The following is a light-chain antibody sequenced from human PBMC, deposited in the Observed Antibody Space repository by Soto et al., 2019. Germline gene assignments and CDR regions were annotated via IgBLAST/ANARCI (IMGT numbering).Light chain of an antibody. CDR1: QSVSRW. CDR3: HQYNSFWT. J-gene: IGKJ1*01. V-gene: IGKV1-5*01. CDR2: DAS. Sequence: DIQMTQSPSTLSASVGDRVTITCRASQSVSRWLAWYQQTPGKAPKLLIFDASTLESGVPSRFSGSGSGTEFTLTISSLQPDDSATYYCHQYNSFWTFGQGTKVEIK.